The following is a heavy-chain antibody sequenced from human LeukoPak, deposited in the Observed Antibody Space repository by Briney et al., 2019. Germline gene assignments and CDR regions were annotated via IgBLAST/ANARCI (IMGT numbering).Heavy chain of an antibody. J-gene: IGHJ5*02. CDR2: IIPIFGTA. Sequence: ASVKVSCKASGGTFSSYAISWVRQAPGQGLEWMGGIIPIFGTANYAQKFQGRVTITADESTSTAYMELSSLRSEDTAVYYCARGLPREARRLWFDPWGQGTLVTVSS. V-gene: IGHV1-69*13. CDR1: GGTFSSYA. D-gene: IGHD6-6*01. CDR3: ARGLPREARRLWFDP.